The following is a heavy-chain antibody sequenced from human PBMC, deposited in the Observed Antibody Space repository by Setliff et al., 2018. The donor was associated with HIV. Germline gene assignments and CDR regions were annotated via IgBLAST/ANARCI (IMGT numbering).Heavy chain of an antibody. V-gene: IGHV4-59*08. J-gene: IGHJ6*03. CDR1: GGSISSYY. D-gene: IGHD1-26*01. CDR2: IFYTGST. Sequence: SETLSLTCTVSGGSISSYYWTWLRQFPGKGLEWIGFIFYTGSTTYNPSLNSRVTISVDTSKNQFSLKLSSVTAADTAVYYCARIVRWELVATSTFFYYYMDVWGKGTTVTVSS. CDR3: ARIVRWELVATSTFFYYYMDV.